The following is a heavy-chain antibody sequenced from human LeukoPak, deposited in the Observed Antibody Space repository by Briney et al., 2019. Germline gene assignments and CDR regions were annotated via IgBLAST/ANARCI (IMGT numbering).Heavy chain of an antibody. CDR3: ASGDPVGY. D-gene: IGHD4-17*01. V-gene: IGHV4-59*08. CDR1: GGSISSYY. Sequence: PSETLSLTCTVSGGSISSYYWSWIRQPPGKGLEWIGYIYYSGSTNYNPSLKSRVTISVDTSKNQFSLKLSSVTAADTAVYYCASGDPVGYWGQGTLVTVSS. CDR2: IYYSGST. J-gene: IGHJ4*02.